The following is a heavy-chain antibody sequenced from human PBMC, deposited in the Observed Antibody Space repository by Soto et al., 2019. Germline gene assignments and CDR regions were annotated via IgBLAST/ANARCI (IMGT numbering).Heavy chain of an antibody. D-gene: IGHD3-9*01. CDR2: IYPCDSDT. CDR3: ARIELTGLDN. Sequence: GESLKISCKGSGYTFATHWIAWVRQMPGKGLEWMGIIYPCDSDTRYSPSFQGQVTISAXXXFXXXYXQXXSLXASDTAIYFCARIELTGLDNWGQGTPVTVSS. J-gene: IGHJ4*02. CDR1: GYTFATHW. V-gene: IGHV5-51*01.